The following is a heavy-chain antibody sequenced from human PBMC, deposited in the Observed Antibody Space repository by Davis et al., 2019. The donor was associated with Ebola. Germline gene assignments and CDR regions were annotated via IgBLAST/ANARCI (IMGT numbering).Heavy chain of an antibody. V-gene: IGHV3-30-3*01. D-gene: IGHD6-13*01. CDR1: GFTFSNFA. Sequence: GESLKISCAASGFTFSNFALHWVRQAPGKGLEWVAVISYDGTIKYHADSVKGRFTISRDDSKSTLFLQMNSLKTEDTAVYYCARAYSSSWYYFEYWGQGSLVTVSS. CDR3: ARAYSSSWYYFEY. J-gene: IGHJ4*02. CDR2: ISYDGTIK.